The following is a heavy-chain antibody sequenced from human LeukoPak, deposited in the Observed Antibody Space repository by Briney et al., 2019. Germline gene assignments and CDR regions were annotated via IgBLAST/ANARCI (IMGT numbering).Heavy chain of an antibody. J-gene: IGHJ4*02. V-gene: IGHV1-2*02. CDR2: MNPNSGGT. CDR3: ARGPQTHVDY. CDR1: GYTFTSYD. Sequence: ASVKVSCKASGYTFTSYDINWVRQATGQGLEWMGWMNPNSGGTNYAQKFQGRVTMTRDTSISTAYMELSRLRSDDTAVYYCARGPQTHVDYWGQGTLVTVSS.